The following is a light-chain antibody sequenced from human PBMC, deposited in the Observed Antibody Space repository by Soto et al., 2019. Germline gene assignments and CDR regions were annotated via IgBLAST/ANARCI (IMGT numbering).Light chain of an antibody. Sequence: QTVVTQEPSFSVSPGGTVTLTCGVNSGSVSTTYYPSWYQQTPGQAPRTLIHSTNTRSSGVPDRFSGSILGDKAALTITGAQAEDESDYYCVLFMGSGISVFGGGTQLTVL. J-gene: IGLJ2*01. CDR2: STN. CDR1: SGSVSTTYY. V-gene: IGLV8-61*01. CDR3: VLFMGSGISV.